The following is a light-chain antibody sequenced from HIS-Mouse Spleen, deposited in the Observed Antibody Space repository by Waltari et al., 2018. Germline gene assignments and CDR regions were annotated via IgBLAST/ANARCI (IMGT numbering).Light chain of an antibody. J-gene: IGLJ2*01. CDR2: DVS. CDR1: SSDVGGYNY. Sequence: QSALTQPASVSGSPGQSITISCTGTSSDVGGYNYVSWYQQHPGKAPKLMIYDVSNRPSGLSNRVSRSKSGNTASLTISGLQAEDEADYYCSSYTSSSFNVVFGGGTKLTVL. V-gene: IGLV2-14*03. CDR3: SSYTSSSFNVV.